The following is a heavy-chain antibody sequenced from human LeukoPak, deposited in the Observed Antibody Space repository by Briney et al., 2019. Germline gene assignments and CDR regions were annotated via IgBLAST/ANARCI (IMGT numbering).Heavy chain of an antibody. J-gene: IGHJ6*02. D-gene: IGHD3-10*01. CDR3: ARDRVVRVGYYYGMDV. CDR1: GYTFTSYA. CDR2: INAGNGNT. V-gene: IGHV1-3*01. Sequence: PAASVKVSCKASGYTFTSYAMHWVRQAPGQRLEWMGWINAGNGNTKYSQKFQGRVTITRDTSASTAYMELSSLRSEDTAVYYCARDRVVRVGYYYGMDVWGQGTTVTVSS.